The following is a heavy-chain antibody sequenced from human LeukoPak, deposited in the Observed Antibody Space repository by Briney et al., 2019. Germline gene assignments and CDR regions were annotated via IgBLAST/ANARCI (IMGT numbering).Heavy chain of an antibody. CDR3: ARGGIAAADHFDY. Sequence: GGSLRLSCAASGFTFSSYAMHWVRQAPGKGLEYVSAISSNGGSTYYANSVKGRFTTSRDNSKNTLYLQMGSLRAEDMAVYYCARGGIAAADHFDYWGQGTLVTVSS. CDR2: ISSNGGST. J-gene: IGHJ4*02. CDR1: GFTFSSYA. D-gene: IGHD6-13*01. V-gene: IGHV3-64*01.